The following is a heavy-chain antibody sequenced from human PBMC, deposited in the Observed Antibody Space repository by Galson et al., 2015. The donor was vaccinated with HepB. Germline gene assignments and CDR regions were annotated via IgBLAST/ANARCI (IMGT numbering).Heavy chain of an antibody. CDR2: IIPIFATA. J-gene: IGHJ6*02. CDR3: ARVSVAAAGYYYYGMDV. CDR1: GGTFSSYA. D-gene: IGHD6-13*01. Sequence: SVKVSCKASGGTFSSYAINWVRQAPGQGLEWMGEIIPIFATANYAQKFQGRVTITAGEFTSTAYMELSSLRSEDTAVYYCARVSVAAAGYYYYGMDVWGQGTTVTVSS. V-gene: IGHV1-69*13.